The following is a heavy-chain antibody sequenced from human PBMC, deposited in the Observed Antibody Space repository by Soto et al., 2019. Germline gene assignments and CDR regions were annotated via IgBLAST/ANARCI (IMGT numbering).Heavy chain of an antibody. J-gene: IGHJ4*02. D-gene: IGHD2-15*01. Sequence: ASVKVSCKASGYTFTSYYMHWVRQAPGQGLEWMGVINPSGGSTSYAQKFQGRVTMTRDTSTSTVYMELSSLRSEDTAVYYCAGSGGYLGYFDYWGQGTLVTVSS. V-gene: IGHV1-46*01. CDR2: INPSGGST. CDR1: GYTFTSYY. CDR3: AGSGGYLGYFDY.